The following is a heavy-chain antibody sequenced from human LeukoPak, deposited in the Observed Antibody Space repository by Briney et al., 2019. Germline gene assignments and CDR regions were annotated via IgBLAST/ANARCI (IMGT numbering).Heavy chain of an antibody. D-gene: IGHD3-22*01. V-gene: IGHV3-23*01. CDR3: AKDYYETSGYFDS. CDR2: IGGRGDSI. Sequence: GGCLRPAWAASGLTFKIYSTRWVRQAPGKGLEWVGVIGGRGDSILYADPVKGRFTISRDNSKNTVDLQMSSLRAEDTAIYYCAKDYYETSGYFDSWGQGSLVSVSS. CDR1: GLTFKIYS. J-gene: IGHJ4*02.